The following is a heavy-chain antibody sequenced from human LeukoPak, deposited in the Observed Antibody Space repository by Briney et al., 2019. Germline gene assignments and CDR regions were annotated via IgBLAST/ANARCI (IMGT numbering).Heavy chain of an antibody. J-gene: IGHJ4*02. CDR2: LYTSGRI. CDR3: ARGQEGATALFDY. Sequence: SETLSLTCTVSGGSISSCCWSWTRQPPGKALEWIGYLYTSGRINYNPSLRSRVTISADTSKNQFSLKLSSVTAADTAVYYCARGQEGATALFDYWGQGILVTVSS. CDR1: GGSISSCC. V-gene: IGHV4-4*09. D-gene: IGHD1-26*01.